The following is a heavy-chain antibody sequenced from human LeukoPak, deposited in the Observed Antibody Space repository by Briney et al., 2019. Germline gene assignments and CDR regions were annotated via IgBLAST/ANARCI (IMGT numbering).Heavy chain of an antibody. J-gene: IGHJ4*02. V-gene: IGHV3-23*01. D-gene: IGHD3-9*01. CDR3: AKWGDFDVLTGYYVPDF. CDR2: ITGSGGNT. CDR1: GFTFSNYA. Sequence: GGSLRLSCAASGFTFSNYAMSWVRQAPGKGLEWVSAITGSGGNTHYADSVKGRFTISRDNSKNTLYLQMNSLRAEDTAVYYCAKWGDFDVLTGYYVPDFWGQGTLVTVSS.